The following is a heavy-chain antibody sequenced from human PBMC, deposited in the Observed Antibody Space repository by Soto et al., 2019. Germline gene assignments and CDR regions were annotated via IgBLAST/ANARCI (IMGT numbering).Heavy chain of an antibody. CDR1: GFTFSKYW. Sequence: PGGSLRLSCAASGFTFSKYWIHWVRQAPGKGLVWVSRIKGDESTTNYADSVKGRFTISRDNANDVVFLHMNTMTADDTAVYYCARGGSGLWLNDYWGQGTLVTVSS. CDR2: IKGDESTT. CDR3: ARGGSGLWLNDY. D-gene: IGHD5-12*01. V-gene: IGHV3-74*01. J-gene: IGHJ4*02.